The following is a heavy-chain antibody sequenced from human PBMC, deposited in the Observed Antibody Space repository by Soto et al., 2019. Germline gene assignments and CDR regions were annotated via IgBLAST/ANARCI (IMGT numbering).Heavy chain of an antibody. V-gene: IGHV3-74*01. D-gene: IGHD5-18*01. Sequence: EVQLVESGGGLVQPGGSLRLSCAAAGFTFSNHWIHWVRQAPGKGLVWVSRINGDGTGTFYVDSVRGRFAISRDNAENTVYLQMNSLRAEDTAVYYCARGIQYRYGMDVWGQGTTVTVSS. CDR2: INGDGTGT. CDR1: GFTFSNHW. CDR3: ARGIQYRYGMDV. J-gene: IGHJ6*02.